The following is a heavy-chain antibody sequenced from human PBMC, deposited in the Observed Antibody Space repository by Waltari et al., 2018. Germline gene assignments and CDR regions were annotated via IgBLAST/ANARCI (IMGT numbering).Heavy chain of an antibody. D-gene: IGHD2-8*01. J-gene: IGHJ3*02. CDR3: ASYLGYAAFDI. V-gene: IGHV3-11*01. CDR2: MSSGGSTI. Sequence: QVQLVESGGGLVKPGGSLRLSCAASGFTFSDYYMSWIRQAPGKGMGWVSYMSSGGSTIYYSDSVKGRFTISRDNAKNSLYLQMNSLRAEDTAVYYCASYLGYAAFDILGQGTMVTVSS. CDR1: GFTFSDYY.